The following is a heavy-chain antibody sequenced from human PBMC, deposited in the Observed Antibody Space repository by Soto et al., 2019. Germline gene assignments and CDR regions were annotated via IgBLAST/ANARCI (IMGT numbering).Heavy chain of an antibody. V-gene: IGHV4-59*01. CDR3: ARGKSTYAFLTAREEPVIYNWFDP. J-gene: IGHJ5*02. Sequence: SETLSLTCTVSGGPISNYYWSWIRQPPGKGPEWIGYIQYSGNTNYNPSLKSRVTLSIDTSKSQFSLKLSSVTAADTAVYYCARGKSTYAFLTAREEPVIYNWFDPWGLGTLVTVSS. CDR1: GGPISNYY. CDR2: IQYSGNT. D-gene: IGHD3-9*01.